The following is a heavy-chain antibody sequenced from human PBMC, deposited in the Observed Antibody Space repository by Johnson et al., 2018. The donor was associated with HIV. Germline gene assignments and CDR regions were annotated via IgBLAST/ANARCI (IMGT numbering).Heavy chain of an antibody. D-gene: IGHD6-13*01. CDR1: GFTFSAYA. CDR3: ARAGSSWYDDAFDI. V-gene: IGHV3-30-3*01. Sequence: QVQLVESGGGVVQPGRSLRLSCTASGFTFSAYAIHWVRQAPGKGLEWVALISYDGSNKYYADSVKGRFIISRDNPKNTLYLEMNSLRAEDTAVYYCARAGSSWYDDAFDIWGQGTMVTVSS. CDR2: ISYDGSNK. J-gene: IGHJ3*02.